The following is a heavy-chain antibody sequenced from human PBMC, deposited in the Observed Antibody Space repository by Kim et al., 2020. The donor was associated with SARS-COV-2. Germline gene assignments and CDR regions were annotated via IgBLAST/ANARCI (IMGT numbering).Heavy chain of an antibody. CDR3: ARIALWSGYHDY. J-gene: IGHJ4*02. V-gene: IGHV4-34*01. Sequence: SETLSLTCAVYGGSFSGYYWSWIRQPPGKGLEWIGEINHSGSTNYNPSLKSRVTISVDTSKNQFSLKLSSVTAADTAVYYCARIALWSGYHDYWGQGTLVTDSS. D-gene: IGHD3-3*01. CDR2: INHSGST. CDR1: GGSFSGYY.